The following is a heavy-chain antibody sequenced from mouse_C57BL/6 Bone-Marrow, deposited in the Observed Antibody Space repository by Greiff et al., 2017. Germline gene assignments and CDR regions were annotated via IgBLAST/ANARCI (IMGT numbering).Heavy chain of an antibody. CDR2: ISNLAYSI. Sequence: EVKLVESGGGLVQPGGSLKLSCAASGFTFSDYGMAWVRQAPRKGPEWVAFISNLAYSIYYADTVTGRFTISREKAKNTLYLEMSSLRSEDTAMYYCARHGDDYGGCAYWGQGTLVTVSA. CDR1: GFTFSDYG. CDR3: ARHGDDYGGCAY. V-gene: IGHV5-15*01. D-gene: IGHD2-4*01. J-gene: IGHJ3*01.